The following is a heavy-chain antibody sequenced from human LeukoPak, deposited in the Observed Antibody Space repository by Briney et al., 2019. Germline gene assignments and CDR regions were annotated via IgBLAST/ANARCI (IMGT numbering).Heavy chain of an antibody. V-gene: IGHV1-8*03. CDR3: ARSQSQRDHNWFVP. CDR2: MNPNTGNT. CDR1: GYTFATYD. Sequence: ASVRVSCKASGYTFATYDLNWVRQAAGQGLEWMGWMNPNTGNTHYAQRFQDRVTFTRNTSITTAYMDLTGLTSDDTAVYFCARSQSQRDHNWFVPWGQGTLVTASS. J-gene: IGHJ5*02. D-gene: IGHD6-25*01.